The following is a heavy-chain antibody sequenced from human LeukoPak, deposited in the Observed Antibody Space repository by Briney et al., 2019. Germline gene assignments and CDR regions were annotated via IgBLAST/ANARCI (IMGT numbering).Heavy chain of an antibody. CDR3: ARFLSGAFDI. V-gene: IGHV3-21*01. CDR1: GFTFSSYS. CDR2: ITASSDYI. J-gene: IGHJ3*02. Sequence: PGGSLRLSCAASGFTFSSYSMIWVRQAPGKGLEWVSPITASSDYIYYADSVQGRFTISRDNAKNSLYLQMNSLRAEDTAVYYCARFLSGAFDIWGQGTMVTVSS. D-gene: IGHD2/OR15-2a*01.